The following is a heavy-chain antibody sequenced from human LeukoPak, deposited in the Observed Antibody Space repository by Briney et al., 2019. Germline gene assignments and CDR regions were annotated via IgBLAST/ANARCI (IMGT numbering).Heavy chain of an antibody. V-gene: IGHV4-39*07. CDR3: ARDRSRFWSGYPRYAPDAFDI. D-gene: IGHD3-3*01. Sequence: SETLSLTCTVSGGSISSSSYYWGWIRQPPGKGLEWIGSIYYSGSTYYNPSLKSRVTISVDTSKNQFSLKLSSVTAADTAVYYCARDRSRFWSGYPRYAPDAFDIWGQGTMVTVSS. J-gene: IGHJ3*02. CDR2: IYYSGST. CDR1: GGSISSSSYY.